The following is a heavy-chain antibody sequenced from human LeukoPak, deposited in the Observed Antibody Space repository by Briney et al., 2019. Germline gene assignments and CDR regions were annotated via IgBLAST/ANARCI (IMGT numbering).Heavy chain of an antibody. V-gene: IGHV3-30-3*01. D-gene: IGHD1-26*01. CDR1: GFTFSSYA. CDR3: ARDSGSSDYFDY. Sequence: GGSLRLSCAASGFTFSSYAMHWVRQAPGKGLEWVAVISYDGSNKYYADSVKGRFTIPRDNSKNTLSLQMNSLRAEDTAVYYCARDSGSSDYFDYWGQGTLVTVSS. J-gene: IGHJ4*02. CDR2: ISYDGSNK.